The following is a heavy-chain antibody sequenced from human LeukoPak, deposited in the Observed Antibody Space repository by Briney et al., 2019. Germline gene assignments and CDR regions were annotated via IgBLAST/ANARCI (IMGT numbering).Heavy chain of an antibody. CDR1: GFSLSTDY. V-gene: IGHV3-66*01. J-gene: IGHJ5*02. CDR3: ARDHYGLTSYPNP. Sequence: QSGRSLRLSCAASGFSLSTDYMGSGREAPGKGLGWGSVIFTNGNTKYSDSVKGRSTIYRYNSENMLYLQMNSLRAEDTAVYYCARDHYGLTSYPNPWGQGTVVTVSS. CDR2: IFTNGNT. D-gene: IGHD3-10*01.